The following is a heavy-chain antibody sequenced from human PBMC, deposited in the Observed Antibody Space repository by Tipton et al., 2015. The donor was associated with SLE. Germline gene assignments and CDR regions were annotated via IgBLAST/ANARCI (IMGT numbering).Heavy chain of an antibody. J-gene: IGHJ4*02. CDR3: ARHEFWGGALYFDR. V-gene: IGHV4-59*08. CDR1: GGSITSYY. D-gene: IGHD3-3*01. CDR2: IYYSGST. Sequence: TLSLTCTVSGGSITSYYWSWIRQPPGKGLEWIGYIYYSGSTNYKPSLKSRVTISVDTSKNQFSLKLASVTAADTAMYYCARHEFWGGALYFDRWGQGTLATVSS.